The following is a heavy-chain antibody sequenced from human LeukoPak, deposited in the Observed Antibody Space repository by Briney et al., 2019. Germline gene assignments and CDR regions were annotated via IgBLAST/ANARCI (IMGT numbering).Heavy chain of an antibody. V-gene: IGHV4-39*07. D-gene: IGHD1-26*01. CDR2: IYYSGST. CDR3: ARDLPRKVGATTVFDAFDI. Sequence: SETLSLTCTVSGGSIGSSSYYWGWIRQPPGKGLEWIGSIYYSGSTYYNPSLKSRVTISVDTSKNQFSLKLSSVTAADTAVYYCARDLPRKVGATTVFDAFDIWGQGTMVTVSS. CDR1: GGSIGSSSYY. J-gene: IGHJ3*02.